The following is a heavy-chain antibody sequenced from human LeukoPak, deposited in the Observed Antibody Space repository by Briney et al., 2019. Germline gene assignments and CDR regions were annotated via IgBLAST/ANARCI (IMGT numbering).Heavy chain of an antibody. Sequence: PGGSLRLSCAASGFTFSSYGMHWVRQAPGKGLEWVAVISYDGSNKYYADSVKGRFTISRDNSKNTLYLQMNSLRAEDTAVYYRAKGSGYCSSTSCYSRTSQIDYWGQGTLVTVSS. V-gene: IGHV3-30*18. CDR3: AKGSGYCSSTSCYSRTSQIDY. CDR2: ISYDGSNK. CDR1: GFTFSSYG. D-gene: IGHD2-2*01. J-gene: IGHJ4*02.